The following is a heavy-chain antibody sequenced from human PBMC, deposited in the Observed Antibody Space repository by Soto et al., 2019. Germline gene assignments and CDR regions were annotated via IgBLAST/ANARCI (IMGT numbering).Heavy chain of an antibody. CDR3: AKDAKFYPYEVVPAAIEYFDY. J-gene: IGHJ4*02. D-gene: IGHD2-2*01. CDR2: ISGSGGST. Sequence: EVQLLESGGGLVQPGGSLRLSCAASGFTFSSYAMSWVRQAPGKGLEWVSAISGSGGSTYYADSVKGRFTISRDNSKNTLYLQMNSRRAEDTAVYYCAKDAKFYPYEVVPAAIEYFDYWGQGTLVTVSS. CDR1: GFTFSSYA. V-gene: IGHV3-23*01.